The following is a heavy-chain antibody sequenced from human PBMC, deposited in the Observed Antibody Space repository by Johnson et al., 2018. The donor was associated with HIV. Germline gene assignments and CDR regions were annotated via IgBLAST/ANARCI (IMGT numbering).Heavy chain of an antibody. D-gene: IGHD1-26*01. CDR3: AKDRGGSHQSGQDAFHI. V-gene: IGHV3-30*18. CDR2: IWYDGSNQ. CDR1: GFSFSSYG. Sequence: QVQLVESGGGVVQPGRSLRLSCAASGFSFSSYGMHWVRQAPGKGLEWVAVIWYDGSNQYYADSVKGRFTISRDNSKNTLYLQVTSLRTEDTAMYYCAKDRGGSHQSGQDAFHIWGQGTMVTVSS. J-gene: IGHJ3*02.